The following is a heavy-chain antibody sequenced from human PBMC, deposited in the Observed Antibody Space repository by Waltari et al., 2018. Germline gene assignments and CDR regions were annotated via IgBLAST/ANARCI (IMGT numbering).Heavy chain of an antibody. CDR2: VHRSGRT. J-gene: IGHJ4*02. CDR1: W. Sequence: WLGCVRQSPKKGLEWIGQVHRSGRTNYNPAFASRVIVSGDTSINHFSLKLLSATAADTAVYYCARDRGRGLYLDSWGQGTLVTVSP. D-gene: IGHD2-15*01. V-gene: IGHV4-4*02. CDR3: ARDRGRGLYLDS.